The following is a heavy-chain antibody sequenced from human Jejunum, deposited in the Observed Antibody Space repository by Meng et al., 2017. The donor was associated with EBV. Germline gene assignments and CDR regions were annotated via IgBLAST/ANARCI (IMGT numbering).Heavy chain of an antibody. Sequence: QLQLQESGPGLVKPSETLSLTCIVSGGSISSSSYYWGWIRQPPGKGLEWIGSIYYSGSTYYNPSLKSRVTISVDTSKNQFSLKLSSVTAADTAVYYCARTYYYDSSGYAPCDYWGQGTLVTVSA. CDR2: IYYSGST. CDR1: GGSISSSSYY. J-gene: IGHJ4*02. D-gene: IGHD3-22*01. V-gene: IGHV4-39*07. CDR3: ARTYYYDSSGYAPCDY.